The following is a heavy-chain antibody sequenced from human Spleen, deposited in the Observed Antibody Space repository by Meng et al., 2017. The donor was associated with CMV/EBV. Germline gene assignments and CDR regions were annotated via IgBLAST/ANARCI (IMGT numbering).Heavy chain of an antibody. J-gene: IGHJ4*02. V-gene: IGHV1-69*02. Sequence: SVKVSCKASGDTFNTYSISWVRQAPGQGLEWMGRINPLFGIASNTHKVQGRVTITADRSTSTAYMELSSLRSEDTAVYYCARVFPYCSSASCHGYFDYWGQGTLVTVSS. D-gene: IGHD2-2*01. CDR3: ARVFPYCSSASCHGYFDY. CDR2: INPLFGIA. CDR1: GDTFNTYS.